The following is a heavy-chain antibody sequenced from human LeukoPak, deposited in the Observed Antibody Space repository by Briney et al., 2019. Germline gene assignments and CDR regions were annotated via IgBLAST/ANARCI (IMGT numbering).Heavy chain of an antibody. CDR1: GYTFSSYG. D-gene: IGHD1-26*01. CDR2: IRGDNGNT. V-gene: IGHV1-18*01. J-gene: IGHJ4*02. CDR3: ARSGRGTYYYFDY. Sequence: ASVKVSCKASGYTFSSYGISWVRQAPGQGLEWVGWIRGDNGNTNYAQKLQGRVTMTTDTSTGTAYMELRSLRSDDTAVYYCARSGRGTYYYFDYWGQGTLVTVSS.